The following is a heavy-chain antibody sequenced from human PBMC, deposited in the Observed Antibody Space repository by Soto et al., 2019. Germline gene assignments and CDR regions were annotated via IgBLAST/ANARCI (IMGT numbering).Heavy chain of an antibody. CDR1: GYSFEDYS. J-gene: IGHJ4*02. CDR2: ISWNGNFT. CDR3: VGGSWFD. D-gene: IGHD1-26*01. Sequence: EVQLVESGGDMVQPGRSLKLSCVGSGYSFEDYSMHWVRQAPGKGLEWVSGISWNGNFTGYADSVKGRFTISRDNAKNSLFLQMRSQSLEDTALYYCVGGSWFDWGQGTLVTVSS. V-gene: IGHV3-9*01.